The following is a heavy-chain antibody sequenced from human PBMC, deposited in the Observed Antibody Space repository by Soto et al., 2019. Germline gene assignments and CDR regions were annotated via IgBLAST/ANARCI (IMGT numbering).Heavy chain of an antibody. V-gene: IGHV1-69*13. CDR2: IIPIFGTA. J-gene: IGHJ5*02. Sequence: ASVKVSCKASGGTFSSYAISWVRQAPGQGLEWMGGIIPIFGTANYAQKFQGRVTITADESTSTAYMELSSLRSEDTAVYYCARALAAADSWANWFDPGGQGTLVTVAS. D-gene: IGHD6-13*01. CDR1: GGTFSSYA. CDR3: ARALAAADSWANWFDP.